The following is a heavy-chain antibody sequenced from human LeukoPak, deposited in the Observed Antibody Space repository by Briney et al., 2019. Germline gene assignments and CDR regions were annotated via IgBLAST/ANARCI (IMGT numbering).Heavy chain of an antibody. CDR3: NGVDSSGYFPYYYYYMDV. D-gene: IGHD3-22*01. Sequence: SVKGRFTISRDNAKNSLFLQMNSLRAEDTAVYYCNGVDSSGYFPYYYYYMDVWGKGTTVTISS. J-gene: IGHJ6*03. V-gene: IGHV3-21*01.